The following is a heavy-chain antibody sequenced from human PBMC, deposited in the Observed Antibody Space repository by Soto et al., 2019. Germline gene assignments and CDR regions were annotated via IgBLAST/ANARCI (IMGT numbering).Heavy chain of an antibody. CDR2: IIPIFGTA. D-gene: IGHD6-6*01. Sequence: ASVKVSCKASGGTFSSYAISWVRQAPGQGLEWMGGIIPIFGTANYAQKFQGRVTITADKSTSTAYMELSSLRSEGTAVYYCASQVYSSSAKGYYFDYWGQGTLVTVSS. CDR1: GGTFSSYA. J-gene: IGHJ4*02. V-gene: IGHV1-69*06. CDR3: ASQVYSSSAKGYYFDY.